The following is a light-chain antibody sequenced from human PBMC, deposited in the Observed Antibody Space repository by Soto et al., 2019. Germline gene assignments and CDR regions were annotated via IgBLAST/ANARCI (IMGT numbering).Light chain of an antibody. Sequence: QSVLTQPPSASGTPGQRVTIFCSGSSSNIGSNTVNWYQQLPGTAPKLLIYSNNQRPSGVPDRFSGSKSDTSASLAISGLQSADEADYYCAAWDDSLNGWVFGGGTKLTVL. J-gene: IGLJ3*02. CDR2: SNN. CDR3: AAWDDSLNGWV. CDR1: SSNIGSNT. V-gene: IGLV1-44*01.